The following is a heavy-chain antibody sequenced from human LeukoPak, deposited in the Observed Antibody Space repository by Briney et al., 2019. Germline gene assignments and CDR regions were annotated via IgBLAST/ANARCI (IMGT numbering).Heavy chain of an antibody. Sequence: ASVKVSCKASGGTFSSYAISWVRQAPGQGLEWLGGSDPEDGERIYAQMFQGRVTMTEDTSIDTAYMELSSLRSEDTAVYYCVTGFTTMAVDYWGQGTLVTVSP. J-gene: IGHJ4*02. V-gene: IGHV1-24*01. CDR2: SDPEDGER. CDR3: VTGFTTMAVDY. CDR1: GGTFSSYA. D-gene: IGHD5-18*01.